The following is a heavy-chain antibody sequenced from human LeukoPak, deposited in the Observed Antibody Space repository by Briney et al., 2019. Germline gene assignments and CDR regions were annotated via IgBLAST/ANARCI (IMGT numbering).Heavy chain of an antibody. J-gene: IGHJ5*02. V-gene: IGHV4-59*01. CDR2: IYYSGSI. Sequence: SENLSLXCTVSGGSSSSYYWSWIRRPPGKGLESFGYIYYSGSINYNPSLKSRVTISVDTSKHQFSLKLSSVTAADTAVYYCAGTTTARPFDPWGQGTLVTVSS. CDR1: GGSSSSYY. D-gene: IGHD1-1*01. CDR3: AGTTTARPFDP.